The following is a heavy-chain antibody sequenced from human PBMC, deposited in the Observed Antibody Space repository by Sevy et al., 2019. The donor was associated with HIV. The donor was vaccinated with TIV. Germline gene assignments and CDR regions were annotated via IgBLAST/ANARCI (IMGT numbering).Heavy chain of an antibody. V-gene: IGHV3-21*01. Sequence: GGSLRLSCAASGFTFSSYSMNWVRQAPGKGLEWVSSISSISSYIYYEDSVKGQFTISRDNAKNSLYRQMNSLRAEDTAVYYCARDLAYYYDSSGFGAFDIWGQGTMVTVSS. CDR3: ARDLAYYYDSSGFGAFDI. D-gene: IGHD3-22*01. J-gene: IGHJ3*02. CDR2: ISSISSYI. CDR1: GFTFSSYS.